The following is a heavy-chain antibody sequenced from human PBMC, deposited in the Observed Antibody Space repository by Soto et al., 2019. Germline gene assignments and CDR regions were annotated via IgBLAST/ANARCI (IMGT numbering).Heavy chain of an antibody. CDR2: IYYSGIT. J-gene: IGHJ4*02. V-gene: IGHV4-39*01. CDR3: ARRTNAYSNYFDY. D-gene: IGHD4-4*01. CDR1: GDSVTSSGYY. Sequence: QLQVQESGPGLVKPSETLSLICSVSGDSVTSSGYYWGWIRQPPGKGLEWIANIYYSGITYYNPSLGSRVTISVDTSKNQVSLKLSSVTAADTALYYCARRTNAYSNYFDYWGQGALVTVSS.